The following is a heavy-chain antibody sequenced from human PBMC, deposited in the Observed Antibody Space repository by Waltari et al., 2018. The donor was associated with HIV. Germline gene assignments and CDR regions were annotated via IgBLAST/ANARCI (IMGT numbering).Heavy chain of an antibody. CDR1: GFTFSNAW. CDR3: TTTDYGGKSV. Sequence: EVQLVESGGGLVKPGGSLRLSCAASGFTFSNAWMSWVRQAPGKGLEWVGRIKSKTDGWTTDYAAPVKGRFTISRDDSKNTLYLQMNSLKTEDTAVYYCTTTDYGGKSVWGQGTTVTVSS. CDR2: IKSKTDGWTT. J-gene: IGHJ6*02. D-gene: IGHD4-17*01. V-gene: IGHV3-15*01.